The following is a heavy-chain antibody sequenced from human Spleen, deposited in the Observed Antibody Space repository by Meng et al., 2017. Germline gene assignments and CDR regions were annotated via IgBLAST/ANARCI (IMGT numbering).Heavy chain of an antibody. V-gene: IGHV3-7*01. CDR2: IKGDGSEK. CDR1: GFSFSSYW. CDR3: ARARIDS. Sequence: ETLSLTCAASGFSFSSYWMTWVRQAPGKGLEWVATIKGDGSEKYYGDSVKGRFTISRDNAKNSLFLQMNSLRDEDTAVYYCARARIDSWGQGALVTVSS. J-gene: IGHJ4*02.